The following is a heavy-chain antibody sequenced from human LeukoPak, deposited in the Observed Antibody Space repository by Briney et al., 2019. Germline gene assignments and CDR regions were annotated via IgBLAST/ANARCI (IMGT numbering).Heavy chain of an antibody. Sequence: GASVKVSCKASGGTFSSYAISWVRQAPGQGLEWMGRIIPILGIANYAQKFQGRVTITADKSTSTAYMELSSLRSEDTAVYYCGTGGIAVAGAITDYYYYGMDVWGQGTTVTVSS. CDR3: GTGGIAVAGAITDYYYYGMDV. CDR1: GGTFSSYA. CDR2: IIPILGIA. V-gene: IGHV1-69*04. D-gene: IGHD6-19*01. J-gene: IGHJ6*02.